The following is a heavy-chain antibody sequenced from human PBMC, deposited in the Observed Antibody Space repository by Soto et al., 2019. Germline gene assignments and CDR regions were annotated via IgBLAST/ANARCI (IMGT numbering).Heavy chain of an antibody. D-gene: IGHD6-6*01. CDR3: ARAGYSSSSIYYYGMDV. V-gene: IGHV4-59*01. CDR1: GGSISSYY. J-gene: IGHJ6*02. CDR2: IYYSGST. Sequence: SETLSLTCTVSGGSISSYYWSWIRQPPGKGLEWIGYIYYSGSTNYNPSLKSRVTISVDTSKNQFSLKLSSVTAADTAVYYCARAGYSSSSIYYYGMDVWGQGTTVTVSS.